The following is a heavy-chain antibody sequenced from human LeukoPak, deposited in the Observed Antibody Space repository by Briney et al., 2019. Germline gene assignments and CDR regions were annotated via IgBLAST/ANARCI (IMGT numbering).Heavy chain of an antibody. V-gene: IGHV1-69*05. D-gene: IGHD3-10*01. CDR3: ARAQYYYRSGSLNWFDP. J-gene: IGHJ5*02. CDR2: IIPIFGTA. Sequence: SVKVSCKASGGTFSSYAISWVRQAPGQGLEWMGGIIPIFGTANYAQKFQGRVTITTDESTSTAYMELSSLRSEDTAVYYCARAQYYYRSGSLNWFDPWGQGTLVTVSS. CDR1: GGTFSSYA.